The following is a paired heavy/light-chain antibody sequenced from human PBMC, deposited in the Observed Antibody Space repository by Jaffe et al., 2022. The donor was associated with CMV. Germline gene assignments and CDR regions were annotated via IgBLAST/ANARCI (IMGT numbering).Light chain of an antibody. J-gene: IGLJ3*02. V-gene: IGLV2-11*01. CDR2: DVS. CDR1: NSDVGGYKY. Sequence: QSALTQPRSVTGSPGQSVTISCTGANSDVGGYKYVSWYQQHPGKAPKVIIYDVSQRPSGVPNRFSGSKSGNTASLTISGLQAEDEADYYCCSFVAAYTLAFGGGTKLTVL. CDR3: CSFVAAYTLA.
Heavy chain of an antibody. D-gene: IGHD1-26*01. V-gene: IGHV3-33*01. CDR2: IWYDGINK. J-gene: IGHJ5*02. CDR3: ARDSGNYRRPDR. Sequence: QVQVVESGGGVVQPGRSLRLSCEASGFTFSNYGMHWVRQAPGKGLEWVAVIWYDGINKYYADSVKGRFTISRDNSKNTVYLLLDSLRAEDTAIYYCARDSGNYRRPDRWGQGILVTVSS. CDR1: GFTFSNYG.